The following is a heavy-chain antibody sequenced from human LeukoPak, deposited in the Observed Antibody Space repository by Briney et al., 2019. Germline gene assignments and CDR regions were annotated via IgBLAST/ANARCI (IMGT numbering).Heavy chain of an antibody. CDR1: GFTVSSYS. D-gene: IGHD6-13*01. J-gene: IGHJ4*02. Sequence: GGSLRLSCAASGFTVSSYSMNWVRQTPGKGLEWVSSISSSSSYIFYADSVKGRFTISRDNAKNSLYLQMNSLRAEDTAVYYCARDPDSWYFDYWGQGTLVTVSS. V-gene: IGHV3-21*01. CDR3: ARDPDSWYFDY. CDR2: ISSSSSYI.